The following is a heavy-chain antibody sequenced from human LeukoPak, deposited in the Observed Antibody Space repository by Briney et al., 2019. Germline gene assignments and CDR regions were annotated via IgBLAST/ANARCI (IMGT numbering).Heavy chain of an antibody. CDR3: AKGHYGDLK. CDR1: GFTFSTYW. V-gene: IGHV3-7*04. D-gene: IGHD4-17*01. Sequence: GGFLRLSCEASGFTFSTYWMTWVRQAPGKGLEWVGNINQDGGEQYFVDSVRGRFTMSRDNAKNSLYLQLNNLRSEDTANYYCAKGHYGDLKWGQGTLVTVSS. J-gene: IGHJ4*02. CDR2: INQDGGEQ.